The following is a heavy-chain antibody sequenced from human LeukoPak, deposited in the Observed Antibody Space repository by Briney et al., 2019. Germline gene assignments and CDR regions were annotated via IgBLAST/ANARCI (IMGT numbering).Heavy chain of an antibody. CDR2: ITGSSSTI. Sequence: GGSLRLSCAASGFTFDDYGMSWVRQAPGKGLEWVSYITGSSSTIYYADSVKGRFTISRDNAKNSLYLQMNSLRAGDTAVYYCATSNGHLDSWGQGILVTVSS. D-gene: IGHD2-8*01. CDR1: GFTFDDYG. J-gene: IGHJ4*02. CDR3: ATSNGHLDS. V-gene: IGHV3-48*01.